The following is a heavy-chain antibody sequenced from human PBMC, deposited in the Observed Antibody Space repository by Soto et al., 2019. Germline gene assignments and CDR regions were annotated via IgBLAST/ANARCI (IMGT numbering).Heavy chain of an antibody. CDR3: ARERSRYDRSGYYRPDY. D-gene: IGHD3-22*01. CDR1: GDTFSTYS. J-gene: IGHJ4*02. V-gene: IGHV1-69*08. Sequence: GASVKVSCKASGDTFSTYSISWVRQAPGQGLEWLGGIIPILGTPSYAQRFQGRVTITAVKSTGTAYMELSSLRSEDTAVYYCARERSRYDRSGYYRPDYWGQGTLVTVSS. CDR2: IIPILGTP.